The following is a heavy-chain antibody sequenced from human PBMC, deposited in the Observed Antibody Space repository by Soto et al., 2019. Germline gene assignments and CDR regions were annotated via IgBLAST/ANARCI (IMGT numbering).Heavy chain of an antibody. CDR1: GFTFRSYS. J-gene: IGHJ3*02. D-gene: IGHD3-10*01. V-gene: IGHV3-48*01. Sequence: PGGSLSLSCAASGFTFRSYSMNWVPQAPGKGLEGVSYISSSSSTIYYADSVKGRFTISRDNAKNSLYLQMNSLRAEDTAVYYCARDQEITMVRGYAFDIWGQGTMVTVSS. CDR3: ARDQEITMVRGYAFDI. CDR2: ISSSSSTI.